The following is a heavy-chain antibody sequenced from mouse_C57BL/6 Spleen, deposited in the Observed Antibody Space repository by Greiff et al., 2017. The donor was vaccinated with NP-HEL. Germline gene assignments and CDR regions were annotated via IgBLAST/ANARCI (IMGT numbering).Heavy chain of an antibody. V-gene: IGHV1-61*01. Sequence: QVQLQQSGAELVRPGSSVKLSCKASGYTFTSYWMDWVKQRPGQGLEWIGNIYPSDSETHYNQKFKDKATLTVDKSSSTAYMQLSSLTSEDSAVYYCARSRNSLGCAYWGQRTLVTVSA. J-gene: IGHJ3*01. CDR3: ARSRNSLGCAY. CDR1: GYTFTSYW. CDR2: IYPSDSET.